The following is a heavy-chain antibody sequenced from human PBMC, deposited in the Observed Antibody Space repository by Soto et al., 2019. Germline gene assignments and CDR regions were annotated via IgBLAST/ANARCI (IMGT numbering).Heavy chain of an antibody. J-gene: IGHJ4*02. CDR3: VRDNYGVDY. V-gene: IGHV3-74*03. CDR1: GFTFSRYY. Sequence: EVQLVESGGGLVQPGGSLRLSCTASGFTFSRYYMQWVRQAPGKGLVWVSHVNSDDTSTTLADSVKGRFTISRDNAKNTLYLQMNSLRVEDTAMYYCVRDNYGVDYWGRGTLVTVSS. CDR2: VNSDDTST. D-gene: IGHD3-16*01.